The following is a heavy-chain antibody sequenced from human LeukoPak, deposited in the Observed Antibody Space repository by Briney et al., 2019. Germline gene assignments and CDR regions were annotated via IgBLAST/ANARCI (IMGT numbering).Heavy chain of an antibody. J-gene: IGHJ4*02. D-gene: IGHD3-3*01. CDR2: INPNSGGT. CDR1: GYTFTGYY. V-gene: IGHV1-2*02. Sequence: VASVKVSCKASGYTFTGYYMHWVRQAPGQGLEWMEWINPNSGGTNYAQKFQGRVTMTRDTSISTAYMELSRLRSDDTAVYYCARPLRYYDFWSGYYHWGQGTLVTVSS. CDR3: ARPLRYYDFWSGYYH.